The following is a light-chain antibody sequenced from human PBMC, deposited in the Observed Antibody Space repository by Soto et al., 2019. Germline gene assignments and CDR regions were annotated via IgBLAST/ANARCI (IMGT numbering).Light chain of an antibody. Sequence: QAVLTQPPSVSGSPGQPITVSCTGTSSDIGASNFVSWYLHLPGRAPKVIIFEATNRPSGVSDRFSGSKAGITASLTISGLQAEDEGEYFCISYKTDDTFVFGTGTKVTVL. CDR1: SSDIGASNF. CDR3: ISYKTDDTFV. V-gene: IGLV2-14*01. CDR2: EAT. J-gene: IGLJ1*01.